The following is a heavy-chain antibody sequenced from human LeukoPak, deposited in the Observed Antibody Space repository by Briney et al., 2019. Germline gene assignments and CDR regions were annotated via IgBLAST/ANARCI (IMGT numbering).Heavy chain of an antibody. D-gene: IGHD3-10*01. CDR1: GGSFSGYY. J-gene: IGHJ4*02. Sequence: SETLSLTCAAYGGSFSGYYWSWIRQPPGKGLEWIGEINHSGSTNYNPSLKSRVTISVDTSKNQFSLKLTSVTAADTAVYYCARYASGTYRQFDYWGQGTLVTVSS. V-gene: IGHV4-34*01. CDR2: INHSGST. CDR3: ARYASGTYRQFDY.